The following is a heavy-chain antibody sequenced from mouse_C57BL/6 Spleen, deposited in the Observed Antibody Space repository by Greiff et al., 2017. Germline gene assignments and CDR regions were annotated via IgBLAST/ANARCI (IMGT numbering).Heavy chain of an antibody. J-gene: IGHJ4*01. CDR1: GYTFTSYW. Sequence: QVQLQQPGAELVRPGTSVKLSCKASGYTFTSYWMHWVKQRPGQGLEWIGVIDPSDSYTNYNQKFKGKATLTVDTSDSTAYMPLSSLTAEDSAVYYCARWDSNSYYAMDYWGQGTSVTVSS. CDR3: ARWDSNSYYAMDY. V-gene: IGHV1-59*01. CDR2: IDPSDSYT. D-gene: IGHD2-5*01.